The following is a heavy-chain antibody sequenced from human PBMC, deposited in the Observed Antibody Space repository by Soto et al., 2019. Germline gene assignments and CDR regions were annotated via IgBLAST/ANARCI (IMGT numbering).Heavy chain of an antibody. V-gene: IGHV4-59*11. CDR3: ARDLKGPSAFEI. CDR2: IYNSGTA. Sequence: NPPETLSVSCTFSVSSMTKHFWRWVRQAPGKRLELIGYIYNSGTAETADYNPSLNSRVTISLDTSTNQVSLQLSSVTSADTALYYCARDLKGPSAFEIWGQGTMVTVSS. J-gene: IGHJ3*02. CDR1: VSSMTKHF.